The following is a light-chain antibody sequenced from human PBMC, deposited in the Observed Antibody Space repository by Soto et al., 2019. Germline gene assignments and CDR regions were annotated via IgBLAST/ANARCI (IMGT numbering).Light chain of an antibody. J-gene: IGLJ3*02. V-gene: IGLV2-8*01. CDR1: SSDVGGYNY. CDR2: EVT. CDR3: SSYAGSNNLV. Sequence: QSALTQPPSASGSPGQSVTISCTGASSDVGGYNYVSWCQQYPGKAPKLMIYEVTKRPSGVPDRFSGSKSGNTASLTVSGLQAEDEAYYYCSSYAGSNNLVFGGGTKLTVL.